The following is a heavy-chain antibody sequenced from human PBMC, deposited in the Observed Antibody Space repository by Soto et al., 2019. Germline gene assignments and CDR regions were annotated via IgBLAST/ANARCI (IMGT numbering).Heavy chain of an antibody. V-gene: IGHV4-39*01. J-gene: IGHJ4*01. Sequence: SETLSLTCTVSGGSLNSSSYYWDWIRQPPGKGLEWIGSIFYGGSTYYKPSLKSRVTISVDTSKNQFSLKLSSVTAADTAVYYCARRVSGGWYVRYFDYWGHGTLVTVSS. D-gene: IGHD6-19*01. CDR1: GGSLNSSSYY. CDR2: IFYGGST. CDR3: ARRVSGGWYVRYFDY.